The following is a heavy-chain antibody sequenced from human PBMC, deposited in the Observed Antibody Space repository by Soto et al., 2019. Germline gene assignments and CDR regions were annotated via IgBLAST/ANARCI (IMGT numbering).Heavy chain of an antibody. CDR1: GDSIRSSY. V-gene: IGHV4-59*08. CDR3: ARRAVADYYFDY. D-gene: IGHD6-19*01. Sequence: SETLSLTCTVSGDSIRSSYWSWIRQPPGKGLEWIGYIYYSGSSNYNPSLKSRVTISVDTSKNQFSLKLSSVTAADTAVYYCARRAVADYYFDYWGQGTLVTVSS. CDR2: IYYSGSS. J-gene: IGHJ4*02.